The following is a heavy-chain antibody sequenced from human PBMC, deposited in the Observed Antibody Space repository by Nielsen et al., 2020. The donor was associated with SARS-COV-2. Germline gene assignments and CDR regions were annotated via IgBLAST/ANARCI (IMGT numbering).Heavy chain of an antibody. V-gene: IGHV7-4-1*02. CDR2: INTSTGKP. D-gene: IGHD3-10*01. J-gene: IGHJ6*02. Sequence: ASVKVSCKASGYSFTRYALNWVRQAPGQGLEWMGWINTSTGKPTYAQAFTGRFVFSLDTSVSTAYLQISSLKAEDSAVYYCARDNFGSGGTASYGMDVWGQGTTVTVSS. CDR1: GYSFTRYA. CDR3: ARDNFGSGGTASYGMDV.